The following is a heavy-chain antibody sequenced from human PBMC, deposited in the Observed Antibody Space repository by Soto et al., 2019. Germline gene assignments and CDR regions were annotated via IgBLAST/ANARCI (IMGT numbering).Heavy chain of an antibody. CDR1: GGSFSGYY. D-gene: IGHD2-2*01. V-gene: IGHV4-34*01. CDR3: ARKVVVPAARGTFDY. J-gene: IGHJ4*02. CDR2: INHSGST. Sequence: SETLSLTCAVYGGSFSGYYWSWIRQPPGKGLEWIGEINHSGSTNYNPSLKSRVTISVDTSKNQFSLKLSSVTAADTAVYYCARKVVVPAARGTFDYWGQRTLVTVSS.